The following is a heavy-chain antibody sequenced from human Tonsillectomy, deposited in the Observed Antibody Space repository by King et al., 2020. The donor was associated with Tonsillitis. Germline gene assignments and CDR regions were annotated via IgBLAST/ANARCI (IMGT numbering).Heavy chain of an antibody. CDR2: INHSGST. Sequence: VQLQQWGAGLLKPSETLSLTCAVYGGSFSGYYWSWIRQPPGKGLEWIGEINHSGSTNYNPSLKSRVTVSVDTSKNQFSLKLSSVTAADTAVYYCARRDCRGASCYSQRYYYYYGMDVWGQGTTVTVSS. V-gene: IGHV4-34*01. CDR3: ARRDCRGASCYSQRYYYYYGMDV. D-gene: IGHD2-15*01. CDR1: GGSFSGYY. J-gene: IGHJ6*02.